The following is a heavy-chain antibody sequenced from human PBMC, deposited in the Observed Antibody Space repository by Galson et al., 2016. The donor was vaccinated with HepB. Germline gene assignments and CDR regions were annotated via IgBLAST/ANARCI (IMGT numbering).Heavy chain of an antibody. CDR2: IIPAFGTT. CDR3: ARDVDDGGKPYNWFDP. D-gene: IGHD4-23*01. V-gene: IGHV1-69*06. J-gene: IGHJ5*02. CDR1: GGTFSSFA. Sequence: SVKVSCKASGGTFSSFAISWVRQAPGQGLEWMGGIIPAFGTTNYAQKFQGRVTIIADKSTSTAYMNLSSLRSEDTAVYYCARDVDDGGKPYNWFDPWGQGTLVIVSS.